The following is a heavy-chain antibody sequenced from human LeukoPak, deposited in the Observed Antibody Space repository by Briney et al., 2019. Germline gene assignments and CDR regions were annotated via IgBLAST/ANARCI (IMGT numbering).Heavy chain of an antibody. D-gene: IGHD6-6*01. CDR1: GGTFSSYA. Sequence: ASVKVSCKASGGTFSSYAISWVRQAPGQGLEWMGRIIPILGIANYAQKFQGRVTITADESTSTAYMELSSLRSEDTAVYYCAKAYSSSSGGYFDYWGQGTLVTVSS. CDR3: AKAYSSSSGGYFDY. CDR2: IIPILGIA. V-gene: IGHV1-69*04. J-gene: IGHJ4*02.